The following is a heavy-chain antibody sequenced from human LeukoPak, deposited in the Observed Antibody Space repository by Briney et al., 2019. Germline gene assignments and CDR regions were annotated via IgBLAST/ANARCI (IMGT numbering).Heavy chain of an antibody. CDR3: AKEGSSSWYFDY. CDR1: GFTVSSNY. J-gene: IGHJ4*02. Sequence: GGSLRLSCAASGFTVSSNYMSWVRQAPGKGLEWVSVIYSGGSTYYADSVKGRFTISRDNSKNTLYLQMNSLRAEDTAVYYCAKEGSSSWYFDYWGQGTLVTVSS. V-gene: IGHV3-53*01. CDR2: IYSGGST. D-gene: IGHD6-13*01.